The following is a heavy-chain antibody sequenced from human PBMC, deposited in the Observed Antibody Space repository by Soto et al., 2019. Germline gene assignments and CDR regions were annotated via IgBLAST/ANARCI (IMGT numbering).Heavy chain of an antibody. J-gene: IGHJ4*02. CDR2: INAGNGNT. CDR1: GYTFTSYA. Sequence: QVQLVQSGAEVKKPGASVKVSCKASGYTFTSYAMHWVRQAPGQRLEWMGWINAGNGNTKYSQKFQGRVTITRDTSASTAYMELSSLRSEDTAVYYCVRDPGRYYFDYWGQGTLVTVSS. V-gene: IGHV1-3*01. CDR3: VRDPGRYYFDY.